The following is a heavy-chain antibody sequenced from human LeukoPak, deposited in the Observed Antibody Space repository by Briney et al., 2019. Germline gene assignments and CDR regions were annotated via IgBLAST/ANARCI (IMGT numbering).Heavy chain of an antibody. Sequence: SQTLSLTCSVSGGFNTHYYWTWIRQPPGKGLELIGYIYHSGSTNYNPSLNSRVTISVDTSKNQFSLKLRSVTAADTAVYYCARGSRGDGAAFVIWGQGTMVTVSS. CDR2: IYHSGST. CDR3: ARGSRGDGAAFVI. D-gene: IGHD7-27*01. CDR1: GGFNTHYY. J-gene: IGHJ3*02. V-gene: IGHV4-59*01.